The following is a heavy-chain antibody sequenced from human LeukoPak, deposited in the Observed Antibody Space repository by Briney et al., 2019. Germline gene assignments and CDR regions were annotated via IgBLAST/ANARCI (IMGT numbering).Heavy chain of an antibody. J-gene: IGHJ2*01. CDR2: ISWNSASI. V-gene: IGHV3-9*01. CDR3: GRASLQPVYSWAF. CDR1: GFTFEDYR. D-gene: IGHD6-6*01. Sequence: GGSLRLSCEASGFTFEDYRMHWVRQGPGKGLEWVASISWNSASIGYAASVKGRFSISRDNTKRSLFLHMNSLGPEDSAFYYCGRASLQPVYSWAFWGRGPLLPVPS.